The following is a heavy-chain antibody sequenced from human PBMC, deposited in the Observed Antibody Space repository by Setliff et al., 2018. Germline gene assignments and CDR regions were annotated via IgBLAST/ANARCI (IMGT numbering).Heavy chain of an antibody. CDR1: GYTFTGYY. D-gene: IGHD2-21*02. V-gene: IGHV1-2*02. Sequence: ASVKVSCKASGYTFTGYYFHWVRQAPGQGLEWMGWINGNSGVTKYAQKFQGRVTMTSETSISIVYMDLTRLTSDDTAVYYCAQTKGSVDGYLDPWGQGTLVTV. J-gene: IGHJ5*02. CDR3: AQTKGSVDGYLDP. CDR2: INGNSGVT.